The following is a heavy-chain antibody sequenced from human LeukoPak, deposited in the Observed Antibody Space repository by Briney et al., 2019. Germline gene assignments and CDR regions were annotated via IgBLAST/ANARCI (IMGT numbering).Heavy chain of an antibody. CDR3: ARLGKGHYYDSSGYPRPKYYYYYYYMDV. CDR1: GGSISSTNW. J-gene: IGHJ6*03. V-gene: IGHV4-4*02. Sequence: PSETLSLTCAVSGGSISSTNWWSWVRQTPGKGLEWIGEIWHSGITNFNPSLKSRVTISVDTSKNQFSLKLSSVTAADTAVYYCARLGKGHYYDSSGYPRPKYYYYYYYMDVWGKGTTVTVSS. CDR2: IWHSGIT. D-gene: IGHD3-22*01.